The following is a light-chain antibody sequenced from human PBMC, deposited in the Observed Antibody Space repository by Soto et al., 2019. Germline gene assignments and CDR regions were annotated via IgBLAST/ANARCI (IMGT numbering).Light chain of an antibody. J-gene: IGLJ2*01. CDR3: QSYDSSLSVI. CDR1: SSNIGAGYD. V-gene: IGLV1-40*01. Sequence: QSVLTQPPSVSGAPGQRVTISCTGNSSNIGAGYDVHWYQQFPGKAPKLLIYYNTNRPSGVPDRFSGSKSDTSASLAITGLQAEDEADYYCQSYDSSLSVIFGGGTKLTVL. CDR2: YNT.